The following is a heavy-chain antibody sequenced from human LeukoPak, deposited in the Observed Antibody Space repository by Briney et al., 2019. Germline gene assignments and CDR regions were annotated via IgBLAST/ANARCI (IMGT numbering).Heavy chain of an antibody. CDR1: GFTFSSYA. D-gene: IGHD6-19*01. CDR3: AKSGLFYSSGWFDY. Sequence: GGSLRLSCAASGFTFSSYAMSWVRQAPGKGLEWVSAISGSGGSTYYADSVKGRFTISGDNSKNTLYLQMNSLRAEDTAVYYCAKSGLFYSSGWFDYWGQGTLVTVSS. CDR2: ISGSGGST. V-gene: IGHV3-23*01. J-gene: IGHJ4*02.